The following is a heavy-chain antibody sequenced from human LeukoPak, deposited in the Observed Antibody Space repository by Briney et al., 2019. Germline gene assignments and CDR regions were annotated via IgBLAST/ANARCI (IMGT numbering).Heavy chain of an antibody. CDR2: INPNSGGT. J-gene: IGHJ6*02. CDR3: ARAYDILTGYYPNYYYYGMDV. D-gene: IGHD3-9*01. V-gene: IGHV1-2*02. CDR1: GYTFTGYY. Sequence: ASVKVSCKASGYTFTGYYMQWVRQAPGQGLEWMGWINPNSGGTSYAQKFQGRVTMTRDTSISTAYMELSRLRSDDTAVYYCARAYDILTGYYPNYYYYGMDVWGQGTTVTVSS.